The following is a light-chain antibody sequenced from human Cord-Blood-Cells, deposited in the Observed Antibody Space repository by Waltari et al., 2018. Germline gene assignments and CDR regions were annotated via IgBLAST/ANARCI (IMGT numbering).Light chain of an antibody. CDR2: EVS. Sequence: QSALTQPASVSGSPGQSITISCTGTSSDVGGYNYVSWYQQHPGKAPKLMNYEVSNLPSGVSKRFSGSKSGNTASLTISGLQAEDEADYYCSSYTSSSTYVFGTGTKVTVL. CDR1: SSDVGGYNY. V-gene: IGLV2-14*01. J-gene: IGLJ1*01. CDR3: SSYTSSSTYV.